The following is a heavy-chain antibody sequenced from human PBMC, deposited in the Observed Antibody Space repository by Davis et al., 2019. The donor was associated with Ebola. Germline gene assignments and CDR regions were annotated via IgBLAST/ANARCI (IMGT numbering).Heavy chain of an antibody. CDR1: GFTFSSYS. CDR3: ARLVTVTTIGSAFDY. V-gene: IGHV3-21*04. Sequence: GGSLRLSCAASGFTFSSYSMNWVRQAPGKGLEWVSSISSSSSYIYYADSVKGRFTISRDNAKNSLYLQMNSLRAEDTAVYYCARLVTVTTIGSAFDYWGQGTLVTVSS. D-gene: IGHD4-17*01. CDR2: ISSSSSYI. J-gene: IGHJ4*02.